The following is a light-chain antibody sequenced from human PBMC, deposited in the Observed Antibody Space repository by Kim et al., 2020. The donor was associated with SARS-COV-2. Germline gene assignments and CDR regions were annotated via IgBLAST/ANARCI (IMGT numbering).Light chain of an antibody. CDR2: AAS. Sequence: DIQMTQSPFSLSASVGDRVTITCRASQGISNYLAWYQQKPGKIPKLLIYAASTLQSGVPSRFSGSGSGTDFTLTISSLQPEDVATYYCQRYNSAPPFGQGTRLEIK. J-gene: IGKJ5*01. CDR3: QRYNSAPP. CDR1: QGISNY. V-gene: IGKV1-27*01.